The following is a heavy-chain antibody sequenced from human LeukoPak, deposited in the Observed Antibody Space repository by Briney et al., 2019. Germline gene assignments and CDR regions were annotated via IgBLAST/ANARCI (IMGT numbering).Heavy chain of an antibody. CDR3: ARGEAVVAAGAISVVYYYGMDV. CDR2: MNPNSGNT. CDR1: RYTFTSYD. V-gene: IGHV1-8*01. Sequence: GASVTVSCTASRYTFTSYDINWVRQATGQGLEWMGWMNPNSGNTGYAQKFQGRVTMTRNTSISTAYMELSSLRSEDTAVYYCARGEAVVAAGAISVVYYYGMDVWGQGTTVTVSS. D-gene: IGHD2-15*01. J-gene: IGHJ6*02.